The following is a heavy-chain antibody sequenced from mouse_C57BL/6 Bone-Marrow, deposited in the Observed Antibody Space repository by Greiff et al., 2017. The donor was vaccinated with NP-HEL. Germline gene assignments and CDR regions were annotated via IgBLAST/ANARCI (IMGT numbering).Heavy chain of an antibody. V-gene: IGHV5-15*01. CDR2: ISNLAYSI. Sequence: EVQGVESGGGLVQPGGSLKLSCAASGFTFSDYGMAWVRQAPRKGPEWVAFISNLAYSIYYADTVTGRFTISREDAKNSLYLEMSSLRSEDTAMYYCARYYTLYYYAMDYWGQGTSVTVSS. J-gene: IGHJ4*01. D-gene: IGHD2-12*01. CDR3: ARYYTLYYYAMDY. CDR1: GFTFSDYG.